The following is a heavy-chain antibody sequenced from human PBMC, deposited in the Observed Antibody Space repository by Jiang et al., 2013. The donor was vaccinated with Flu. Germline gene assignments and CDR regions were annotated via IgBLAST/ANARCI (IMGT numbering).Heavy chain of an antibody. D-gene: IGHD3-16*02. CDR1: GGSISSGGYY. CDR2: IYYSGST. CDR3: ARFKEGMITFGGVIVVGAFDI. J-gene: IGHJ3*02. V-gene: IGHV4-31*01. Sequence: GLVKPSQTLSLTCTVSGGSISSGGYYWSWIRQHPGKGLEWIGYIYYSGSTYYNPSLKSLVTISVDTSKNQFSLKLSSVTAADTAVYYCARFKEGMITFGGVIVVGAFDIWGQGTMVTVSS.